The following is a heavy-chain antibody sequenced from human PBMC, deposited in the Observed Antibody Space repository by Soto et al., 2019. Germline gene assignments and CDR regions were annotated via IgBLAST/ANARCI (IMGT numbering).Heavy chain of an antibody. CDR3: AREGGAAPGARREWYLDL. Sequence: QVQLVQSGAEVKKTGASVTVSCKTSGFPLTDFYIHWVRQAPGQGLEWLAWINPHTGDTNTALKFQDRVSMTRDTSINTAFMDLTRLSSGDTAVYYCAREGGAAPGARREWYLDLWGRGTLVRVSS. CDR2: INPHTGDT. CDR1: GFPLTDFY. V-gene: IGHV1-2*02. J-gene: IGHJ2*01. D-gene: IGHD1-26*01.